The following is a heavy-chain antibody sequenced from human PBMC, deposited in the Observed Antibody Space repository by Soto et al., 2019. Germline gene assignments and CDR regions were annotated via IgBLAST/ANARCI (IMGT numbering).Heavy chain of an antibody. D-gene: IGHD3-16*01. J-gene: IGHJ4*02. CDR3: AREMAGLGGEYDY. CDR2: ISGSSGNA. CDR1: GYTFTKYG. V-gene: IGHV1-18*01. Sequence: VQLVQSGAEVKNPGASVKVSCKTSGYTFTKYGVGWVRQAPGQGLEWMGWISGSSGNANYAEKVQGRITFTTDTSTSTAYLALRSLRSDDTAVYYCAREMAGLGGEYDYWGQGTLVTVSS.